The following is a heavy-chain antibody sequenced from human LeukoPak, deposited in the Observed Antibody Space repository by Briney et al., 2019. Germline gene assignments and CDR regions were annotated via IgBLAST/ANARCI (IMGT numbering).Heavy chain of an antibody. J-gene: IGHJ5*02. CDR2: FDPEDGET. Sequence: ASVKVSCKASGYTFTSYAMNWVRQAPGQGLEWMGGFDPEDGETIYAQKFQGRVTMTEDTSTDTAYMELSSLRSEDTAVYYCATGDLYCSSTSCYHWFDPWGQGTLVTVSS. CDR1: GYTFTSYA. V-gene: IGHV1-24*01. D-gene: IGHD2-2*01. CDR3: ATGDLYCSSTSCYHWFDP.